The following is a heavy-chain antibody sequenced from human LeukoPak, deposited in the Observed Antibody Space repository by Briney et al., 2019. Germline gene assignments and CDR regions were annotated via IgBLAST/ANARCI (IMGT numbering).Heavy chain of an antibody. CDR1: GYPFSNYY. D-gene: IGHD2-2*02. Sequence: GASVKVSCKASGYPFSNYYMNWVRQAPGQGLEWMGLISTYNGDTNYAQNFQDRVTMTTDTSMGTAYMELRSLRYDDTAVYYCARVGLSYTNPNNWFDPWGQGTLVTVSS. J-gene: IGHJ5*02. CDR3: ARVGLSYTNPNNWFDP. CDR2: ISTYNGDT. V-gene: IGHV1-18*01.